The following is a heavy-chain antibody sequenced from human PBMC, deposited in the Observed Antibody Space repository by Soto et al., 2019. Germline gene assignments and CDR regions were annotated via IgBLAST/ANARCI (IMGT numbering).Heavy chain of an antibody. CDR2: INAGNGNT. V-gene: IGHV1-3*01. Sequence: QVQLVQSGAEVKKPGASVKVSCKASGYTFTSYAMHWVRQAPGQRLEWMGWINAGNGNTKYSQKFQGRVTITRDTSASTAYMALRSLRSEDTAVYYCARDPNVTTVSDDAFHIWGQGTIVTVSS. D-gene: IGHD4-17*01. CDR3: ARDPNVTTVSDDAFHI. J-gene: IGHJ3*02. CDR1: GYTFTSYA.